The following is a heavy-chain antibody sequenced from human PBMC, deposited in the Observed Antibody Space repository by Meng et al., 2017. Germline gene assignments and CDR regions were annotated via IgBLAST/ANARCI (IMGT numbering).Heavy chain of an antibody. CDR1: GFTFTSSA. CDR2: INPNSGGT. V-gene: IGHV1-2*02. Sequence: ASVKVSCKASGFTFTSSAVQWVRQARGQRLEWMGWINPNSGGTNYAQKFQGRVTMTRDTSISTAYMELSRLRSDDTAVYYCARDLGDVEMATMGEDYWGQGTLVTVSS. CDR3: ARDLGDVEMATMGEDY. J-gene: IGHJ4*02. D-gene: IGHD5-24*01.